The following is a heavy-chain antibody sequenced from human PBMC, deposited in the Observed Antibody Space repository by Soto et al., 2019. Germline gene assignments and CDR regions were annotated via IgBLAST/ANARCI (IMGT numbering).Heavy chain of an antibody. CDR3: ARARYYDFWSGYYSGYNWFDP. J-gene: IGHJ5*02. CDR2: IVVGSGNT. CDR1: GFTFTSSA. V-gene: IGHV1-58*01. Sequence: SVKVSCKASGFTFTSSAVQWVRQARGQRLEWIGWIVVGSGNTNYAQKFQERVTITRDMSTSTAYMELSSLRSEDTAVYYCARARYYDFWSGYYSGYNWFDPWGQGTLVTVSS. D-gene: IGHD3-3*01.